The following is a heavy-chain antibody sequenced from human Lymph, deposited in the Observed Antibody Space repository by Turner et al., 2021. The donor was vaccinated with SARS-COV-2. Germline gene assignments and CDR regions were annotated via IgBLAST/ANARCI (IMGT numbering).Heavy chain of an antibody. CDR2: IYSGGST. CDR3: ARVLPYGDYFDY. J-gene: IGHJ4*02. D-gene: IGHD4-17*01. V-gene: IGHV3-53*01. CDR1: GFTVSSNY. Sequence: EVQRVESGGGLVQPGGSLRLSCAASGFTVSSNYMTWVRQAPGKGLEWVSRIYSGGSTYYADSVKGRFTSSRDKYKNTLYLQMNSLRADDTAVYYCARVLPYGDYFDYWGQGTLVTVSS.